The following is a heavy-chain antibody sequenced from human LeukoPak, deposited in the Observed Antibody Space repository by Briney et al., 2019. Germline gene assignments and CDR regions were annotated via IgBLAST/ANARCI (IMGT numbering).Heavy chain of an antibody. CDR2: ISYDGSNK. J-gene: IGHJ4*02. V-gene: IGHV3-30*04. D-gene: IGHD6-6*01. CDR3: ARSIDSSSSGRDY. CDR1: GFTFSSYA. Sequence: GGSLRLSCAASGFTFSSYAMHWVRQAPGKGLEWVAVISYDGSNKYYADSVKGRFTISRDNAKNSLYLQMNSLRAEDTAVYYCARSIDSSSSGRDYWGQGTLVTVSS.